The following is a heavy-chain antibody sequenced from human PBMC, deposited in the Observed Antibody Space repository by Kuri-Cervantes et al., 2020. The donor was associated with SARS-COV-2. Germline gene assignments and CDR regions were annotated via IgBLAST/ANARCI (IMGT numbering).Heavy chain of an antibody. CDR2: IYYSGST. J-gene: IGHJ5*02. Sequence: SETLSLTCTVSGGSISSYYWSWIRQPPGKGLEWIGYIYYSGSTNYNPSLKSRVTISVDTSKNQFSLELSSVTAADTAVYYCARGPVVVVAATNWFDPWGQGTLVTVSS. CDR1: GGSISSYY. CDR3: ARGPVVVVAATNWFDP. D-gene: IGHD2-15*01. V-gene: IGHV4-59*01.